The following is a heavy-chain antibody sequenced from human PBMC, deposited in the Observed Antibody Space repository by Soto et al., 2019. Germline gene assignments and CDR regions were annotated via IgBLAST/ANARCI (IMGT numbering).Heavy chain of an antibody. Sequence: QVKLVESGGGVVQPGTSLRLSCTASGFDFSNSGIQWVRQTPGKGLEWVALISFDGDKYYVDSVKGRFTISRDNPTNTVYLQMNRLRPEDTGVYYCAGDYARGWCQFWGQGTLVTVSS. CDR1: GFDFSNSG. J-gene: IGHJ4*02. V-gene: IGHV3-30*03. D-gene: IGHD2-8*02. CDR3: AGDYARGWCQF. CDR2: ISFDGDK.